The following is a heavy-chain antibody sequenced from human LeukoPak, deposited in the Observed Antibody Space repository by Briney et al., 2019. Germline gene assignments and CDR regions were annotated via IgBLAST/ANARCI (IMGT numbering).Heavy chain of an antibody. CDR2: INPNSGGT. V-gene: IGHV1-2*02. J-gene: IGHJ4*02. D-gene: IGHD6-19*01. CDR3: ARDKSWQWLVLGMLGY. CDR1: GYTFTGYY. Sequence: ASVKVSCKASGYTFTGYYMHWVRQAPGQGLEWMGWINPNSGGTNYAQKFQGRVTMTRDTSISTAYMELSRLRSDDTAVYYCARDKSWQWLVLGMLGYCGQGTLVTVSS.